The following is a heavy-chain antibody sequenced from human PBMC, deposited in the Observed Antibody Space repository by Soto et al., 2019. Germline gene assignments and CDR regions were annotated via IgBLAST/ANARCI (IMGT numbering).Heavy chain of an antibody. CDR2: ISYDGSNK. Sequence: PGGSLRLSCAASGFTFSSYGMHWVRQAPGKGLEWVAVISYDGSNKYYAAPVKGRFTLSRDDSKATLYLQMNSLKIEDTALYYCTTAHTVDKWGQGTLVTVSS. CDR3: TTAHTVDK. CDR1: GFTFSSYG. V-gene: IGHV3-30*03. D-gene: IGHD3-22*01. J-gene: IGHJ4*02.